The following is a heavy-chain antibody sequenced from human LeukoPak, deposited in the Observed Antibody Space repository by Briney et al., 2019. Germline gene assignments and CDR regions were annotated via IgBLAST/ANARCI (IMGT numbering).Heavy chain of an antibody. Sequence: GGSLRLSCAASGFTFSSYAMSWVRQAPGKGLEWVSAISGSGGSTYYAASVKGRFTISRDNSKNTLYLQMNSLRAEDTAVYYCAKAIYCSSTSCHYYYYYMDVWGKGTTVTVSS. CDR3: AKAIYCSSTSCHYYYYYMDV. CDR1: GFTFSSYA. J-gene: IGHJ6*03. V-gene: IGHV3-23*01. D-gene: IGHD2-2*01. CDR2: ISGSGGST.